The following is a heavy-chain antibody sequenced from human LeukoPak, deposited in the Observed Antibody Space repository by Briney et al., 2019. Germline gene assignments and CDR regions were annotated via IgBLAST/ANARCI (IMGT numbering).Heavy chain of an antibody. CDR1: VFTFTSSA. Sequence: PVKVSCKASVFTFTSSAMQWVRQARGQRLEWIGWIVVGSGNRNYAQKFQERVTITRDMSTSTAYMELSSLRSEDTAVYYCAAGTYSYDSSGYDYWGQGTLVTVSS. D-gene: IGHD3-22*01. J-gene: IGHJ4*02. V-gene: IGHV1-58*02. CDR3: AAGTYSYDSSGYDY. CDR2: IVVGSGNR.